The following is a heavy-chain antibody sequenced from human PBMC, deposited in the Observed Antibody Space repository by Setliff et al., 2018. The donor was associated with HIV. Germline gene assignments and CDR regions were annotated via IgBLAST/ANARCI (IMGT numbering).Heavy chain of an antibody. J-gene: IGHJ4*02. Sequence: TLSLTCTVSGDSVSSRSYYWSWIRQPPGKGLEWIGYIYYSGSTNYNPSLKSLVTISVDTSKNHVSLKLRSVTAADTAVYYCAQLGMVDDFDYWGQGTLVTVST. CDR1: GDSVSSRSYY. CDR2: IYYSGST. V-gene: IGHV4-61*03. CDR3: AQLGMVDDFDY. D-gene: IGHD1-1*01.